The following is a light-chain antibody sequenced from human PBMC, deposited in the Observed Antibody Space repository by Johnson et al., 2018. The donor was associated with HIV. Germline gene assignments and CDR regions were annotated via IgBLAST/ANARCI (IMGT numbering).Light chain of an antibody. CDR1: SSNIGSNF. J-gene: IGLJ1*01. V-gene: IGLV1-51*01. CDR3: GTWDSSLSKV. CDR2: DNN. Sequence: QSVLTQPPSVSAAPGQKVTISCSGSSSNIGSNFVSWYQQLPGTAPKVLIYDNNKRPSGIPDRFSGSKSGTSATLGITGLQTGDEADYYCGTWDSSLSKVFGTGTRVTVL.